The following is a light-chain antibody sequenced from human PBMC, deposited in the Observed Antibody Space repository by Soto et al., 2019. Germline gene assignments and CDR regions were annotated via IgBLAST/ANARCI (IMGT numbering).Light chain of an antibody. V-gene: IGKV1-12*01. Sequence: DIQMTQSPSSVSASVGERVTITCRASQDIRSRLDWYQQKPGKAPKLLIYAASTLQSGVPSRFSGSGSGTDVTLTLSSLQPEDFATYYCQQANSFPWTFGQGTKVEI. CDR2: AAS. CDR3: QQANSFPWT. CDR1: QDIRSR. J-gene: IGKJ1*01.